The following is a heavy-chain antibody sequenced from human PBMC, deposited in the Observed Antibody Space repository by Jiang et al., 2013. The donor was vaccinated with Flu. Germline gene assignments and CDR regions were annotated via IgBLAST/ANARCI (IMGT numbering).Heavy chain of an antibody. V-gene: IGHV4-4*02. CDR2: IYHTGST. J-gene: IGHJ4*02. D-gene: IGHD2-15*01. Sequence: LLKPSETLSLTCAVSGGSISSSNWWSWVRQPPGKGLEWIGEIYHTGSTNYNPSLKSRVTISVDKSKNQFSLKLSSVTAADTAVYYCASYPEGSSGYRFDYWGQGTLVTVSS. CDR1: GGSISSSNW. CDR3: ASYPEGSSGYRFDY.